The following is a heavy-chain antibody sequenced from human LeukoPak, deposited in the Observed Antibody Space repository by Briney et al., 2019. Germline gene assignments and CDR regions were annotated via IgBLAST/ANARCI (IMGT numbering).Heavy chain of an antibody. CDR1: GYSFTNFW. Sequence: GASLQISCQTSGYSFTNFWIAWVRQPPGKGLEWLGIISPGDSDALYNPSFQGHVTMSTDRSINTAYLQWSSLQASDTAIYYCARCGYVGSGHYYNWFDPWGQGTLVTVAS. D-gene: IGHD3-22*01. CDR3: ARCGYVGSGHYYNWFDP. J-gene: IGHJ5*02. V-gene: IGHV5-51*01. CDR2: ISPGDSDA.